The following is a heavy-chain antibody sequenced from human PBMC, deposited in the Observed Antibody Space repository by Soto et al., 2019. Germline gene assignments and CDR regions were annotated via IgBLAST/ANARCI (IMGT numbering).Heavy chain of an antibody. CDR1: GYTFTSYY. Sequence: GASVKVSCKASGYTFTSYYMHWVRQAPGQGLEWMGIINPSGGSTSYAQKFQGRVTMARDTSTSTVYMELSSLRSEDTAVYYCARVATGFYFDYWGQGTLVTVSS. CDR3: ARVATGFYFDY. V-gene: IGHV1-46*01. D-gene: IGHD2-15*01. J-gene: IGHJ4*02. CDR2: INPSGGST.